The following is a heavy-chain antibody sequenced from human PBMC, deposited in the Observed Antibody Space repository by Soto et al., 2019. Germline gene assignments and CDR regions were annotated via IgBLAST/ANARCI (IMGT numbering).Heavy chain of an antibody. CDR2: IIPIFGTA. CDR1: GGTFSSYA. V-gene: IGHV1-69*06. Sequence: QVQLVQSGAEVKKPGSSVKVSCKASGGTFSSYAISWVRQAPGQGLELMGGIIPIFGTANYAQKFQGRVTSTADKSTSTAYMELSSLRSEDTAVYYWATLGGTALVKIDYWGQGTLVTVSS. J-gene: IGHJ4*02. CDR3: ATLGGTALVKIDY. D-gene: IGHD5-18*01.